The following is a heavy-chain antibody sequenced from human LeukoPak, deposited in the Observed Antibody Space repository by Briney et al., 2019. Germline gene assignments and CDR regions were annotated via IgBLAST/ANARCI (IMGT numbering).Heavy chain of an antibody. V-gene: IGHV4-34*01. J-gene: IGHJ4*02. D-gene: IGHD3-22*01. CDR2: INHSGST. Sequence: SETLSLTCAVYGGSFSGYYWSWIRQPPGKGLEWNGEINHSGSTNYNPSLKSRVTISVDTSKNQFSLKLSSVTAADTAVYYCARVGSSGYYDGDFDYWGQGTLVTVSS. CDR3: ARVGSSGYYDGDFDY. CDR1: GGSFSGYY.